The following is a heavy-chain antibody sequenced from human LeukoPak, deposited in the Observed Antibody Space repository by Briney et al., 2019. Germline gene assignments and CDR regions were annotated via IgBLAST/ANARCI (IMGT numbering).Heavy chain of an antibody. CDR2: INHSGST. CDR1: GGSFSGYY. V-gene: IGHV4-34*01. Sequence: PSETLSLTXAVYGGSFSGYYWSWIRQTPGKGLECIGEINHSGSTNYNPSLKSRGTISVATSKNQFSLKLSSVTAADTAVYYCARLDEYSYGFPYWGQGTLVTVSS. D-gene: IGHD5-18*01. CDR3: ARLDEYSYGFPY. J-gene: IGHJ4*02.